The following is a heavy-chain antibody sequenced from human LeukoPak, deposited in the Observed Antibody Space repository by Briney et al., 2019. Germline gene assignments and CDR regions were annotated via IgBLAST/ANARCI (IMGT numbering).Heavy chain of an antibody. Sequence: SETLSLTCTVSGGSISSYYWSWIRQPPGKGLEWIGYIYYSGSTNYNPSLKSRVTISVDTSKNQFSLKLSSVTAADTAVYYCARDFSEVWFGAFTNKMINPRGAFDIWGQGTKVTVSS. CDR1: GGSISSYY. D-gene: IGHD3-10*01. CDR3: ARDFSEVWFGAFTNKMINPRGAFDI. V-gene: IGHV4-59*01. J-gene: IGHJ3*02. CDR2: IYYSGST.